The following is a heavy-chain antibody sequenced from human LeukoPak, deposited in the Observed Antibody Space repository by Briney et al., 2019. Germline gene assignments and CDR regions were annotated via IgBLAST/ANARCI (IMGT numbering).Heavy chain of an antibody. J-gene: IGHJ4*02. CDR1: KFTFADYA. CDR3: AKDMAYYYGSGSYPDY. Sequence: GRSLRLSCAASKFTFADYAMHWVRQAPGRGLERVSGISWNSGSIGYTDSVKGRFTISRDNAKNSLYLQMNSLRPEDTALYYCAKDMAYYYGSGSYPDYWGQGTLVTVSS. CDR2: ISWNSGSI. V-gene: IGHV3-9*01. D-gene: IGHD3-10*01.